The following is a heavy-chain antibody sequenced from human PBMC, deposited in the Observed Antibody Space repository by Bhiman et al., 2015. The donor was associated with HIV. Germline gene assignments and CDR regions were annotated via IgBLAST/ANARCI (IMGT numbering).Heavy chain of an antibody. Sequence: EVQLVESGGDLVQPAGSLRLSCAASGFTFSSFAMHWVRQAPGKGLEYVSAISSDGGSTYYANSVKGRFSISRDNAKNSLYLQMNSLRAEDAAVYYCAISFGGLVGGLDYWGRGTLVTVS. J-gene: IGHJ4*01. CDR2: ISSDGGST. D-gene: IGHD3-16*02. V-gene: IGHV3-64*01. CDR1: GFTFSSFA. CDR3: AISFGGLVGGLDY.